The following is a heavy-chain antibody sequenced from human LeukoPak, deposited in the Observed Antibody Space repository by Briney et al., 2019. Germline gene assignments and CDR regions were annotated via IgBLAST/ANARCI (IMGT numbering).Heavy chain of an antibody. J-gene: IGHJ3*02. Sequence: ASVKVSCKASGYTFIRYYMHWVRQPPAQGLEWMRIINPSGGSTSYAQKFQGRVTMTTDTSTSRAYRELKSLRSDDTAVYYCAREQPSYEYAFDIWGQGTMVTVSS. CDR3: AREQPSYEYAFDI. CDR1: GYTFIRYY. D-gene: IGHD5-18*01. V-gene: IGHV1-46*01. CDR2: INPSGGST.